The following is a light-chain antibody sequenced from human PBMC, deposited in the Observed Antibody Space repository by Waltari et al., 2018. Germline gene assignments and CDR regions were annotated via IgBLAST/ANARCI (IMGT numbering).Light chain of an antibody. CDR3: QQANSFPWT. J-gene: IGKJ1*01. Sequence: DIQMTQSPSSVSASVGDRVTITCRPSQCISTWLAWYQQKPGKAPNLLIYSASTLQSGVPSRFSGSGSGTDFTLTIYSLQPEDFATYYCQQANSFPWTFGQGTKVEVK. CDR1: QCISTW. V-gene: IGKV1-12*01. CDR2: SAS.